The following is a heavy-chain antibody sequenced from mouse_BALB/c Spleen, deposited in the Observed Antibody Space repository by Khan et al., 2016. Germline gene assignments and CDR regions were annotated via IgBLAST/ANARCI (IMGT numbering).Heavy chain of an antibody. CDR1: GYSITSDYA. V-gene: IGHV3-2*02. Sequence: EVQLQESGPGLVKPSQSLSLTCTVTGYSITSDYAWNWIRQFSGNKLEWMGYIDSSGSTTYNPSFKSRVSITRDTSKNQIFLQLNSVTAEDSATYYCATTYYLFVYWGQGTLVTVSA. J-gene: IGHJ3*01. D-gene: IGHD1-1*02. CDR3: ATTYYLFVY. CDR2: IDSSGST.